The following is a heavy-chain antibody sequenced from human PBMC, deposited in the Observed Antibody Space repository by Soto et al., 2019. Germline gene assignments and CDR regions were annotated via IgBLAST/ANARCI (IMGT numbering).Heavy chain of an antibody. CDR3: ARDPETTVVTPGGYFDY. CDR2: ISYDGSNK. Sequence: QVQLVESGGGVVQPGRSLRLSCAASGFTFSSYAMHWVRQAPGKGLEWVAVISYDGSNKYYADSVKGRFTISRDNSKNTLYLQMNSLRSDDTAVYYCARDPETTVVTPGGYFDYWGQGTLVTVSS. V-gene: IGHV3-30-3*01. D-gene: IGHD4-17*01. J-gene: IGHJ4*02. CDR1: GFTFSSYA.